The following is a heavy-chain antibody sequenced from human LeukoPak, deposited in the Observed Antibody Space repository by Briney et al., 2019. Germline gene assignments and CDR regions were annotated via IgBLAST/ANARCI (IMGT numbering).Heavy chain of an antibody. Sequence: GGSLRLCCAASGFTFSSYAMHWDRQAPGKGLEWVAVISYDGSNKYYADSVKGRFTISRDNSKNTLYLQMNSLRAEDTAVYYCARAPSSSWYEGYFDLWGRGTLVTVSS. CDR1: GFTFSSYA. J-gene: IGHJ2*01. V-gene: IGHV3-30-3*01. CDR2: ISYDGSNK. CDR3: ARAPSSSWYEGYFDL. D-gene: IGHD6-13*01.